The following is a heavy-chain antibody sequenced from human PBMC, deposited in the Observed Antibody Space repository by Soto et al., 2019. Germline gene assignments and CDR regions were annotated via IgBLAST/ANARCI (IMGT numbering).Heavy chain of an antibody. CDR3: ARDEKSAYDFHF. D-gene: IGHD5-12*01. CDR1: GGSISSSSYY. J-gene: IGHJ4*02. CDR2: IYYSGST. Sequence: SATLSLTCTVSGGSISSSSYYWGWIRQPPGKGLEWIGSIYYSGSTYYNPSLKSRVTISVDTSKNQFSLKVSALTAADTAVYYCARDEKSAYDFHFWGQGTLVTVSS. V-gene: IGHV4-39*07.